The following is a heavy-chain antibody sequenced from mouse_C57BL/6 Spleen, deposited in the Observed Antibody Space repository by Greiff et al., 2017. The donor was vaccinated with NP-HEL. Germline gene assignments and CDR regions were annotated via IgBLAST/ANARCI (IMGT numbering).Heavy chain of an antibody. V-gene: IGHV1-64*01. CDR1: GYTFTSYW. Sequence: VQLQQPGAELVKPGASVKLSCKASGYTFTSYWMHWVKQRPGQGLEWIGMIHPNSGSTNYNEKFKSKATLTVDKSSSTAYMQLSSLTSEDSAVYYCARDSNYEAWFAYWGQGTLVTVSA. J-gene: IGHJ3*01. CDR2: IHPNSGST. D-gene: IGHD2-5*01. CDR3: ARDSNYEAWFAY.